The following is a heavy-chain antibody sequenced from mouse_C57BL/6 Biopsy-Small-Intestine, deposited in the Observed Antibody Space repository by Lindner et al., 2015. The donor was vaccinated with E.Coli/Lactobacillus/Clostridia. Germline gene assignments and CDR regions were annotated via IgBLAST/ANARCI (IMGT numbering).Heavy chain of an antibody. Sequence: VQLQESGPELVKPGASVKMSCKASGYTFTTYPIEWMKQNHGKSLEWIGNFHPFNDDTKYNEKFKGKATLTVEKSSSTVYLELSRLTSDDSAVYYCARGSNYEDYAMDYWGQGTSVTVSS. CDR3: ARGSNYEDYAMDY. V-gene: IGHV1-47*01. CDR2: FHPFNDDT. D-gene: IGHD2-5*01. J-gene: IGHJ4*01. CDR1: GYTFTTYP.